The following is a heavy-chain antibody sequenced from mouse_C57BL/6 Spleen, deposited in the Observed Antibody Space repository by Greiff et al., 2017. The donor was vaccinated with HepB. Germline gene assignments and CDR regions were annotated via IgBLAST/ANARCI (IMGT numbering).Heavy chain of an antibody. V-gene: IGHV1-54*01. D-gene: IGHD1-1*01. J-gene: IGHJ1*03. CDR1: GYAFTNYL. CDR2: INPGSGGT. Sequence: QVQLQQSGAELVRPGTSVKVSCKASGYAFTNYLIEWVKQRPGQGLEWIGVINPGSGGTDYNEKFKGKATLTADKSSSTAYMQLSSLTSEDSAVYFCARGVYYGSSYWWYFDVWGTGTTVTVSS. CDR3: ARGVYYGSSYWWYFDV.